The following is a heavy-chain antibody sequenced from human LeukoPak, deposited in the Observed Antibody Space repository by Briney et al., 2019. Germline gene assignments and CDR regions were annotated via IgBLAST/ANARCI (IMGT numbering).Heavy chain of an antibody. Sequence: GESLRLSCAASGFTFSSYGMHWVRQAPGKGLEWVAVISYDGSNKYYADSVKGRFTISRDNAKSTVYLQMNSLRAEDTAVYYCARPELPRLLDAFDIWGQGTMVTVSS. CDR1: GFTFSSYG. V-gene: IGHV3-30*03. J-gene: IGHJ3*02. CDR2: ISYDGSNK. CDR3: ARPELPRLLDAFDI. D-gene: IGHD1-26*01.